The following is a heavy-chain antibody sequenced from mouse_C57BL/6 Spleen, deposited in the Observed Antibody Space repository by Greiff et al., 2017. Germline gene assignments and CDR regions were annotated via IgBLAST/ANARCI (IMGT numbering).Heavy chain of an antibody. CDR3: ARSGSSYGYFDV. CDR2: INPNYGTT. J-gene: IGHJ1*03. V-gene: IGHV1-39*01. CDR1: GYSFTDYN. D-gene: IGHD1-1*01. Sequence: VHVKQSGPELVKPGASVKISCKASGYSFTDYNMNWVKQSNGKSLEWIGVINPNYGTTSYNQKFKGKATLTVDQSSSTAYMQLNSLTSEDSAVYYCARSGSSYGYFDVWGTGTTVTVSS.